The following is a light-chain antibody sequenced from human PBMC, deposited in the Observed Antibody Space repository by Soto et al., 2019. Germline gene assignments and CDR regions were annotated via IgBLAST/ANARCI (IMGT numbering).Light chain of an antibody. Sequence: DIVLTQSPGTLSLSPGERATLSCRASQSVSNSFLAWYQQKPGQAPRLLIYGASSRATDIPDRFSGSGSGTDFTLTISGLEPEDLAMYYCQQYGSSPRTFGQGTKVDVK. CDR2: GAS. J-gene: IGKJ1*01. CDR3: QQYGSSPRT. CDR1: QSVSNSF. V-gene: IGKV3-20*01.